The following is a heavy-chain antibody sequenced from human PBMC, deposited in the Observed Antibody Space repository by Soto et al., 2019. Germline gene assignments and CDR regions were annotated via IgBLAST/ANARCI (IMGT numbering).Heavy chain of an antibody. CDR2: IVPVFGTT. V-gene: IGHV1-69*12. D-gene: IGHD4-17*01. CDR3: ASCLVTTYFYYYGMDV. CDR1: GGTFSRYS. Sequence: QVQLVQSGAEVKKPGSSVKVSCKASGGTFSRYSISWVRQAPGQGLEWMGGIVPVFGTTNYAQKFQSRVTITADESTSTVYMELSSLTSDDTAVYYCASCLVTTYFYYYGMDVWGQGTTVTVSS. J-gene: IGHJ6*02.